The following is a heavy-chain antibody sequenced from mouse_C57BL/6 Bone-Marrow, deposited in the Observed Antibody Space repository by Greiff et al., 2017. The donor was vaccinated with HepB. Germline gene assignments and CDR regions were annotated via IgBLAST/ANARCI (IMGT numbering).Heavy chain of an antibody. Sequence: EVKLVESGAELVRPGASVKLSCTASGFNIKDYYMHWVKQRPEQGLEWIGRIDPEDGDTEYAPKFQGKATMTADTSSNTAYLQLSSLTSEDTAVYYCTTLIYDGYPSYAMDYWGQGTSVTVSS. V-gene: IGHV14-1*01. D-gene: IGHD2-3*01. J-gene: IGHJ4*01. CDR1: GFNIKDYY. CDR3: TTLIYDGYPSYAMDY. CDR2: IDPEDGDT.